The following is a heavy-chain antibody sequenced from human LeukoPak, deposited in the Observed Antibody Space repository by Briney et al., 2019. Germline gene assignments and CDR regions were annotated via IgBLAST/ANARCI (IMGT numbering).Heavy chain of an antibody. CDR2: ISSSSSYI. Sequence: PGGSLRLSCAASGFTFSSYSMNWVRQAPGEGLEWVSSISSSSSYIYYADSVKGRFTISRDNAKNSLYLQMNSLRAEDTAVYYCARDYSGQQLAPYYYYYYMDVWGKGTTVTVSS. CDR1: GFTFSSYS. J-gene: IGHJ6*03. CDR3: ARDYSGQQLAPYYYYYYMDV. D-gene: IGHD6-13*01. V-gene: IGHV3-21*01.